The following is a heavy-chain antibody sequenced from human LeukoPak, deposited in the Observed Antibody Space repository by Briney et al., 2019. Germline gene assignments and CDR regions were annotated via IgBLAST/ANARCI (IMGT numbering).Heavy chain of an antibody. Sequence: PGGSLRLSCAASGFTFSSYAMSWVRQAPGKGLEWVSVIYSGGSTYYADSVKGRFTISRDNSKNTLYLQMNSLRAEDTAVYYCARTAPIDYWGQGTLVTVSS. V-gene: IGHV3-66*01. CDR3: ARTAPIDY. J-gene: IGHJ4*02. CDR2: IYSGGST. D-gene: IGHD2-21*02. CDR1: GFTFSSYA.